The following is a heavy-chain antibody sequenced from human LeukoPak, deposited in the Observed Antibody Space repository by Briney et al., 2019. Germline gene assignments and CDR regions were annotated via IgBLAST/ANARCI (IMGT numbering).Heavy chain of an antibody. D-gene: IGHD3-10*01. Sequence: GASVKVSCKASGGTLSSYAISWVRQAPGQGLEWMGGIIPIFGTANYAQKFQGRVTITADKSTSTAYMELSSLRSDDTAVYYCARDKVVRGVTSFDPWGQGTLVTVSS. CDR3: ARDKVVRGVTSFDP. V-gene: IGHV1-69*06. J-gene: IGHJ5*02. CDR1: GGTLSSYA. CDR2: IIPIFGTA.